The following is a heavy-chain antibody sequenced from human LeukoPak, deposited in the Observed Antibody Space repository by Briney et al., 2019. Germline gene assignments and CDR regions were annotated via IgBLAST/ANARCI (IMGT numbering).Heavy chain of an antibody. V-gene: IGHV3-30*04. CDR1: GFTFSSYA. Sequence: PGGSLRLSCAASGFTFSSYAMHWVRQAPGKGLEWVAVISYDGSNKYYADSVKGRFTISRDNSKNTLYLQMNSLRAEDTAVYYCAGGWGYQLLIDYWGQGTLVTVSS. D-gene: IGHD2-2*01. CDR3: AGGWGYQLLIDY. J-gene: IGHJ4*02. CDR2: ISYDGSNK.